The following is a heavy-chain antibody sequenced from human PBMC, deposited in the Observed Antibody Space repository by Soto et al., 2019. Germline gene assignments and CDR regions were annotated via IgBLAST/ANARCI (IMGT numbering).Heavy chain of an antibody. J-gene: IGHJ4*02. D-gene: IGHD4-4*01. CDR3: AREDYNDYFDY. V-gene: IGHV4-59*12. CDR1: GGSISSYY. CDR2: IYYSGST. Sequence: SETLSLTCTVSGGSISSYYWSWIRQPPGKGLEWIGYIYYSGSTNYNPSLKSRVIISRDMSKNQFSLKLISVTAADTAVYYCAREDYNDYFDYWGQGTLVTVSS.